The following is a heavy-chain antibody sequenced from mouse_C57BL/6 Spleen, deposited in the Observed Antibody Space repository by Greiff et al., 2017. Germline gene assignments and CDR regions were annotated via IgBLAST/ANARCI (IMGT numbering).Heavy chain of an antibody. D-gene: IGHD2-5*01. Sequence: EVQLVESGPVLVKPGASVKMSCKASGYTFTDYYMNWVKQSHGKSLEWIGVINPYNGGTSYNQKFKGKATLTVDKSSSTAYMELNSLTSEDSAVYYCARSRSNYEGYFDYWGQGTTLTVSS. CDR3: ARSRSNYEGYFDY. V-gene: IGHV1-19*01. CDR1: GYTFTDYY. CDR2: INPYNGGT. J-gene: IGHJ2*01.